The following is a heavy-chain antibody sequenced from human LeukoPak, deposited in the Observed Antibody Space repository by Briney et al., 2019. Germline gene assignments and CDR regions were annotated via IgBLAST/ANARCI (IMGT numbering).Heavy chain of an antibody. CDR2: IYYSGST. D-gene: IGHD2/OR15-2a*01. CDR1: GGSISSYY. CDR3: AGHHPRNTVDF. V-gene: IGHV4-59*08. J-gene: IGHJ4*02. Sequence: SPSETLSLTCTVYGGSISSYYWSWIRQPPGKGVEWIGYIYYSGSTNYNPSLKSRVTISLDTSKNQFSLKLSSVTAADTAVYYCAGHHPRNTVDFWGQGTLVTVSS.